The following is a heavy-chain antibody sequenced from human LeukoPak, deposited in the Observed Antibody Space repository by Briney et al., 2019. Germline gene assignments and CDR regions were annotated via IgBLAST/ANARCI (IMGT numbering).Heavy chain of an antibody. CDR1: GFTFSSYG. CDR2: IWYDGSNK. D-gene: IGHD2-15*01. Sequence: GGSLRLSCAASGFTFSSYGMHWVRQAPGKGLEWVAVIWYDGSNKYYADSVKGRFTISRDNSKNTLYLQMNSLRAEDTAVYYCASGGKGANFDYWGQGTLVTVSS. J-gene: IGHJ4*02. CDR3: ASGGKGANFDY. V-gene: IGHV3-33*01.